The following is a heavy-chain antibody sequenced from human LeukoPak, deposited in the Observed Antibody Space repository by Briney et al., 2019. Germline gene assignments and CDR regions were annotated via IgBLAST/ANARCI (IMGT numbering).Heavy chain of an antibody. V-gene: IGHV4-39*01. Sequence: SETLSLTCTVSGGSISSSSYYWGWLRQPPGTGLEWVGSIYYSGSTYYNPSLKSRVTISVDTSKNQFSLKLSSVTAADTAVYYCARHFALLRYFDWLLPFDYWGQGTLVTVSS. D-gene: IGHD3-9*01. CDR1: GGSISSSSYY. CDR2: IYYSGST. J-gene: IGHJ4*02. CDR3: ARHFALLRYFDWLLPFDY.